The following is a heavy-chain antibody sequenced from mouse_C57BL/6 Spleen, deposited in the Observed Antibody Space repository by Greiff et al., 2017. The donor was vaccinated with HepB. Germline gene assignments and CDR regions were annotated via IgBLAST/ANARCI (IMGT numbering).Heavy chain of an antibody. CDR3: ARERAYDGYYFDY. J-gene: IGHJ2*01. D-gene: IGHD2-3*01. V-gene: IGHV1-55*01. CDR2: IYPGSGST. CDR1: GYTFTSYW. Sequence: QVQLQQPGAELVKPGASVKMSCKASGYTFTSYWITWVKQRPGQGLEWIGDIYPGSGSTNYNEKFKSKATLTVDTSSSTAYMQRSSLTSEDSAVYYCARERAYDGYYFDYWGQGTTLTVSS.